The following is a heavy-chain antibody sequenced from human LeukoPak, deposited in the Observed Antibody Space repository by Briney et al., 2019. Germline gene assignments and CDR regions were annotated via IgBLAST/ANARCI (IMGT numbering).Heavy chain of an antibody. CDR1: GFTFSGHW. D-gene: IGHD5-24*01. J-gene: IGHJ4*02. CDR3: ARARWYSCDY. Sequence: GGSLRLSWAVSGFTFSGHWMFWVRQAPGKGLEWVSSTNSDGSITGYTDSVKGRFTVSRDDAKNTLYLQMNSLRAEDTAVYYCARARWYSCDYWGQGTLVTVSS. V-gene: IGHV3-74*01. CDR2: TNSDGSIT.